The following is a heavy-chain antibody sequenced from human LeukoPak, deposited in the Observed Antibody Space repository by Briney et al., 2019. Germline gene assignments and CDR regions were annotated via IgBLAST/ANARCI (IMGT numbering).Heavy chain of an antibody. CDR1: GGTISSHY. V-gene: IGHV4-59*11. CDR3: ARQAEQPLTGYDY. Sequence: KSSETLSLTCTASGGTISSHYWSWIRQPPGKGLEWIGYIYYSGSTNYNPSLKSRVTISVDTSKNQFSLKLSSVTAADTAVYYCARQAEQPLTGYDYWGQGTLVTVSS. D-gene: IGHD3-9*01. CDR2: IYYSGST. J-gene: IGHJ4*02.